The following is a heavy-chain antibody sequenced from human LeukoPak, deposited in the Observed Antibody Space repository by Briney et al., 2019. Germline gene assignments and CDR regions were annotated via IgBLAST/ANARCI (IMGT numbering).Heavy chain of an antibody. Sequence: GESLKISCKGSGYSFTSYWIGWVRQMPGKGLEWMGIIYPGDSDTRYSPSFQGQVTISADKSISTAYLQWSSLKASDTAMYYCTSRDYGIKNAFDTWGQGTMVTVSS. V-gene: IGHV5-51*01. J-gene: IGHJ3*02. D-gene: IGHD3-16*01. CDR3: TSRDYGIKNAFDT. CDR2: IYPGDSDT. CDR1: GYSFTSYW.